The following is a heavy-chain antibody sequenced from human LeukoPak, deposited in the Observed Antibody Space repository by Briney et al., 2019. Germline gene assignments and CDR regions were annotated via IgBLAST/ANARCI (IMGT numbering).Heavy chain of an antibody. Sequence: PSQTLSLTCTVSGGSISSGGYYWSWIRQPPGKGLEWIGEINHSGSTNYNPSLKSRVTISVDTSKNQFSLKLSSVTAADTAVYYCARGVVAKYYYGPVHAFDIWGQGTMVTVSS. V-gene: IGHV4-30-2*01. CDR1: GGSISSGGYY. CDR2: INHSGST. CDR3: ARGVVAKYYYGPVHAFDI. J-gene: IGHJ3*02. D-gene: IGHD3-10*01.